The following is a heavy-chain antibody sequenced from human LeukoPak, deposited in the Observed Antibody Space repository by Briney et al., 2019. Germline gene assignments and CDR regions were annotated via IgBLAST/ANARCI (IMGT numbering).Heavy chain of an antibody. CDR1: GFPFSRYW. V-gene: IGHV3-74*01. J-gene: IGHJ4*02. CDR2: ISYDGSSI. Sequence: GGSLRLSCAASGFPFSRYWMHWVRQAPGKGLVWVSRISYDGSSISYADSVKGRFTISRDNSKNTLYLQMNSLRAEDTAVYYCAKDRSGQLYYFDYWGQGTLVTVSS. D-gene: IGHD6-25*01. CDR3: AKDRSGQLYYFDY.